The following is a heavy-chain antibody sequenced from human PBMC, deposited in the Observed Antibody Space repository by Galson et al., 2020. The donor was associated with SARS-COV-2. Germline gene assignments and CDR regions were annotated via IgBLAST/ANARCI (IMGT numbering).Heavy chain of an antibody. V-gene: IGHV3-20*01. CDR2: INRHGAHI. J-gene: IGHJ5*02. D-gene: IGHD1-7*01. Sequence: GGSLRLSCTTSGLTFDDYDMTWVRHAPGNGLEWVAGINRHGAHIGYGDSVKGRFTISRDNAKNSLYLQRNSLRADDTGLYHCARGRFNWNYIRCNPGGQGTLVTVSS. CDR1: GLTFDDYD. CDR3: ARGRFNWNYIRCNP.